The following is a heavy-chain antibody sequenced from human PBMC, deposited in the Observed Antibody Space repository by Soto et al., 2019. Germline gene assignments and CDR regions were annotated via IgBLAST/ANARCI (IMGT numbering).Heavy chain of an antibody. CDR1: GYTFTGYY. V-gene: IGHV1-2*02. J-gene: IGHJ4*02. D-gene: IGHD2-15*01. CDR2: INPNSGGT. Sequence: ASVKVSCKASGYTFTGYYMHWVRQAPGQGLEWMGWINPNSGGTNYAQKFQGRVTMTRDTSISTAYMELSRLRSDDTAVYYCATQTCSGGSCYYAYWGQGTLVTVYS. CDR3: ATQTCSGGSCYYAY.